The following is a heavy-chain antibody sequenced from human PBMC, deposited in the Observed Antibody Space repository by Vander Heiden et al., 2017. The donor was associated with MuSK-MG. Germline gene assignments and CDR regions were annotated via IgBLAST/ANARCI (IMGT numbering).Heavy chain of an antibody. V-gene: IGHV3-30*04. Sequence: QVQLVESGGGVVQPGRSLRLSCAASGFPFSSYARHWVRQAPGKGLEWVAVISYDGSNKYYADSVKGRFTISRDNSKNTMYMQMNSLRAEDTAVYYCARDDYQYWGQGTLVNVAS. CDR1: GFPFSSYA. J-gene: IGHJ4*02. CDR2: ISYDGSNK. CDR3: ARDDYQY. D-gene: IGHD4-17*01.